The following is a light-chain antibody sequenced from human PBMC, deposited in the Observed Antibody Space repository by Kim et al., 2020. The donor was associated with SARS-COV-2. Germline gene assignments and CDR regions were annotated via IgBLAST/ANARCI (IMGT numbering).Light chain of an antibody. CDR3: QQYNNWPPGT. V-gene: IGKV3-15*01. CDR2: GAS. Sequence: EIVMTQSPATLSVSPGERATLSCRASQSVSSNLAWYQQKPGQAPRLLISGASTRATGIPARFSGSGSGTEFTITISSLQSEDFAVYFCQQYNNWPPGTFGQGTKVDI. CDR1: QSVSSN. J-gene: IGKJ1*01.